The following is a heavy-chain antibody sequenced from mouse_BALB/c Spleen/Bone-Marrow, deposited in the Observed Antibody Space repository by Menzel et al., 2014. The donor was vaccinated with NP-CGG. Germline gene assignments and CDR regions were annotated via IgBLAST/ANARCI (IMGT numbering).Heavy chain of an antibody. CDR1: GYTFTNYW. CDR3: ARGGIYDGYSY. CDR2: IDPSTGYT. V-gene: IGHV1-7*01. D-gene: IGHD2-3*01. J-gene: IGHJ3*01. Sequence: VQLVESGAELAKPRASVKMSCKASGYTFTNYWMHWVEQRPGQGLEWIGYIDPSTGYTEYNQKFKGKATLTADKSSSTAYMQLSSLTSEDSAVYYCARGGIYDGYSYWGQGTLVTVSA.